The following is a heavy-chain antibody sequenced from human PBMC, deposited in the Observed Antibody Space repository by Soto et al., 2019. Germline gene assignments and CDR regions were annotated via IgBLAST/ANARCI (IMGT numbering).Heavy chain of an antibody. CDR2: IYYRGNT. CDR1: QQSSRDYS. CDR3: ARHSKKTGDFDYYYGMDV. J-gene: IGHJ6*04. V-gene: IGHV4-59*08. Sequence: PSETLSRTGSVFQQSSRDYSWSWYGASSWKGLKWIVNIYYRGNTNYNPSLESRVTISIDTSKNQFSLKLNSLTAADTAVYYCARHSKKTGDFDYYYGMDVWGKGTTVT. D-gene: IGHD7-27*01.